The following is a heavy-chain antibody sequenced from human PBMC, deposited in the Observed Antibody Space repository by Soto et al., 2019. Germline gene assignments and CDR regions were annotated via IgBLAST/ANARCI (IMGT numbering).Heavy chain of an antibody. CDR2: IYYSGST. CDR3: ARSDIVVVVAATQDAFDI. J-gene: IGHJ3*02. CDR1: GGSISSSSYY. Sequence: SETLSLTCTVSGGSISSSSYYWGWIRQPPGKGLEWIGSIYYSGSTYYNPSLKSRVTISVDTSKNHFSLKLSSVTAADTAVYYCARSDIVVVVAATQDAFDIWGQGTMVTVSS. V-gene: IGHV4-39*01. D-gene: IGHD2-15*01.